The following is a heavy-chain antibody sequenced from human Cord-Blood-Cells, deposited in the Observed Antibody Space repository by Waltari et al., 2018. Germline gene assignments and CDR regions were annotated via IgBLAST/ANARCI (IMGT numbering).Heavy chain of an antibody. CDR2: IKQDGSEK. V-gene: IGHV3-7*01. D-gene: IGHD3-10*01. J-gene: IGHJ3*02. CDR3: ARDRLRFAVDI. Sequence: EVQLVESGGGLVQPGGSLRLSCAASGFTFSSYWMSWVRQAPGEGLEVGDNIKQDGSEKYYVDSVKGRFTISRDNAKNSLYLQMISLRAEDTAVYYWARDRLRFAVDIWGQGTMVTVSS. CDR1: GFTFSSYW.